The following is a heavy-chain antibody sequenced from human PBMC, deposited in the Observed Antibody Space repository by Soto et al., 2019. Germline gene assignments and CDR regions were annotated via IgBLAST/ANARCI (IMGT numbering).Heavy chain of an antibody. CDR2: IYYSGST. CDR3: ATVPIVGTKPYYFDS. V-gene: IGHV4-39*02. J-gene: IGHJ4*02. D-gene: IGHD1-1*01. CDR1: GGSFDITSSY. Sequence: QLQLQESGPGLVKPSETLSLTCTVSGGSFDITSSYWAWVRQPPGKGLDWIAYIYYSGSTYYNPSLKIRITISVDTSTNQLSLRLSSVTAADTAVYYCATVPIVGTKPYYFDSWGQGTLVTVSS.